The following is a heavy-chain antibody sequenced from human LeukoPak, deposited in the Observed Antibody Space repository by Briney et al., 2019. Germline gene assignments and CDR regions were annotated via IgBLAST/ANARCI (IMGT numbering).Heavy chain of an antibody. CDR3: ARADCSGSTCYLRRSWFDP. J-gene: IGHJ5*02. V-gene: IGHV3-21*01. D-gene: IGHD2-2*01. CDR1: GFTFSSFD. CDR2: ISTSSRYI. Sequence: GGSLRLSCAASGFTFSSFDMNWVRQAPGKGLGWVSSISTSSRYIYYRDSVKGRFTISRDDAKNSLYLQMNSLRVEDTAVYYCARADCSGSTCYLRRSWFDPWGQGTLVTVSS.